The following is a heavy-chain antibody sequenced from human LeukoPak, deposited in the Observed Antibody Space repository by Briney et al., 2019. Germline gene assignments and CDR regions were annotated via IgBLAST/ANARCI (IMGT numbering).Heavy chain of an antibody. V-gene: IGHV3-23*01. CDR3: AKAAYYDILTGYSTRGLFFDY. D-gene: IGHD3-9*01. CDR1: GFTFSSYA. J-gene: IGHJ4*02. CDR2: ISGYGGST. Sequence: PGGSLRLSCAASGFTFSSYAMSWVRQAPGKGLEWVSTISGYGGSTYYADSVKGRFTISRDNSKNTLFPQMNSLRAEDTAVYYCAKAAYYDILTGYSTRGLFFDYWGQGTLVTVSS.